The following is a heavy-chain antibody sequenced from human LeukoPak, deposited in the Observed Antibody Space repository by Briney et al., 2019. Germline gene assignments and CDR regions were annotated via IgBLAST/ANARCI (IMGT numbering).Heavy chain of an antibody. D-gene: IGHD6-19*01. Sequence: PSETLSLTSTVSGGSISSYYWSWVRQPPGKGLEWIGEIYHSGSTNYNPSLKSRVTISVDKSKNQFSLKLSSVTAADTAVYYCARTDSSGQLVVWGQGTLVTVSS. V-gene: IGHV4-4*02. CDR3: ARTDSSGQLVV. CDR1: GGSISSYY. CDR2: IYHSGST. J-gene: IGHJ4*02.